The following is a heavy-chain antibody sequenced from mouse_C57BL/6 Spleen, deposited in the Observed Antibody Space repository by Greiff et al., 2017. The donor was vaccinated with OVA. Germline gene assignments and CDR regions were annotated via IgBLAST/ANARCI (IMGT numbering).Heavy chain of an antibody. CDR2: ISSGSSTI. D-gene: IGHD4-1*01. CDR1: GFTFSDYG. V-gene: IGHV5-17*01. J-gene: IGHJ4*01. Sequence: EVQLVESGGGLVKPGGSLKLSCAASGFTFSDYGMHWVRQAPEKGLEWVAYISSGSSTIYYADTVKGRFTISRDNAKNTLFLQMTSLRSEDTAMYYCARPVDWDRYAMDYWGQGTSVTVSS. CDR3: ARPVDWDRYAMDY.